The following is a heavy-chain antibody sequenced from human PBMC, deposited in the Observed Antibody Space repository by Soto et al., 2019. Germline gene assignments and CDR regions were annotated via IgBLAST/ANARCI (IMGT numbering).Heavy chain of an antibody. CDR2: IHYDGET. Sequence: QVQLQESGPGLVKPSQTLSLTCSVSGISISRGGSYWGWIRQHAGKGLEWIGYIHYDGETFFNPSLESRLSISADTSKNHFSLKVISVTAAATAVYYCARSVVGAQSPTDYWGQGILVTVSS. CDR3: ARSVVGAQSPTDY. CDR1: GISISRGGSY. V-gene: IGHV4-31*03. J-gene: IGHJ4*02. D-gene: IGHD2-15*01.